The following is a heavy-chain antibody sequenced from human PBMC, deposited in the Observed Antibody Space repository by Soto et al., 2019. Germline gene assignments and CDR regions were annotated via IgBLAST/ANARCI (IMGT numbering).Heavy chain of an antibody. V-gene: IGHV5-51*01. Sequence: GESLKISCKGSGYSFTSYWIGWVRQMPGKGLEWMGIIYPGDSDTRYSPSFQGRVTISADKSISTAYLQWSSLKASETAMYYSARQYDYIWGSYRYMQFDYWGQGTLVTVSS. J-gene: IGHJ4*02. CDR3: ARQYDYIWGSYRYMQFDY. D-gene: IGHD3-16*02. CDR2: IYPGDSDT. CDR1: GYSFTSYW.